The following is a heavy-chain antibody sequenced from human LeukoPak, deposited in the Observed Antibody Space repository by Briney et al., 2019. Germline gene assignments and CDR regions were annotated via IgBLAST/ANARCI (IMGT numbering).Heavy chain of an antibody. J-gene: IGHJ4*02. D-gene: IGHD3-3*01. CDR3: ARGGHITIFGVANDLGY. CDR1: GFTFSSYS. CDR2: ISSSSTI. Sequence: GGSLRLSCAASGFTFSSYSMNWVRQAPGKGLEWVSYISSSSTIYYADSVKGRFTISRDNAKNSLYLQMNSLRAEDTAVYYCARGGHITIFGVANDLGYWGQGTLVTVSS. V-gene: IGHV3-48*01.